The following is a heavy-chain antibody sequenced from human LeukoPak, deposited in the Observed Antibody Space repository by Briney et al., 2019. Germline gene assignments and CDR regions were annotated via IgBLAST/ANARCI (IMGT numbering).Heavy chain of an antibody. Sequence: GGSLRLSCVASGCTFSSHAMCWVRQAPGKGLEWVASIDISGGSTYYEDSVQGRFTISRDNSKNTLYLEMNSLRVEDTALYYCANEVRPNDYWGQGTLVTVSS. D-gene: IGHD1-1*01. CDR2: IDISGGST. CDR1: GCTFSSHA. V-gene: IGHV3-23*01. CDR3: ANEVRPNDY. J-gene: IGHJ4*02.